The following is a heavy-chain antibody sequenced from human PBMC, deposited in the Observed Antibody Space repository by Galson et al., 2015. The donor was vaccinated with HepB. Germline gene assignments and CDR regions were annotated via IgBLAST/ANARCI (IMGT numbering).Heavy chain of an antibody. CDR3: ARNSSSSTSDY. CDR2: ISADNGNT. J-gene: IGHJ4*02. D-gene: IGHD6-6*01. CDR1: GYTFSNYG. Sequence: SVKVSCKASGYTFSNYGISWVRQAPGQGLEWMGLISADNGNTNYALRFQGRVIMTTDTSTSTAYIELRSLRSDDTAVYYCARNSSSSTSDYWGQGTLVTVSS. V-gene: IGHV1-18*01.